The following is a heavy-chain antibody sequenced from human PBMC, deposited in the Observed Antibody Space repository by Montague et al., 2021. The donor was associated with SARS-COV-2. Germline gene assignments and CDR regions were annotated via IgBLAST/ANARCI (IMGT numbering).Heavy chain of an antibody. CDR2: IKQDGSEK. CDR3: ARDRGSYYDFWSGYWYMDV. D-gene: IGHD3-3*01. J-gene: IGHJ6*03. CDR1: GFTFSSYW. Sequence: SLRLSCAASGFTFSSYWMSWVRQAPGKGLEWVANIKQDGSEKYYVDSVKGRFTISRDNAKNSLYLQMNSLRAEDTAMYYCARDRGSYYDFWSGYWYMDVWGKGTTVTVSS. V-gene: IGHV3-7*01.